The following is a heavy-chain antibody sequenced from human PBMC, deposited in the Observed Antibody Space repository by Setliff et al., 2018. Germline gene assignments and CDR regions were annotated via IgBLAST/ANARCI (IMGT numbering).Heavy chain of an antibody. J-gene: IGHJ4*02. V-gene: IGHV1-2*02. CDR2: IDPNSGVT. Sequence: ASVKVSCKASGYTFTSYGINWVRQAPGQGLECMGWIDPNSGVTHYGQKFQGRVTMTRDTSISAVYMELHSVTSDDAAIYYCARAYTNMVNYFDHWGQGTLVTVSS. CDR3: ARAYTNMVNYFDH. CDR1: GYTFTSYG. D-gene: IGHD2-2*02.